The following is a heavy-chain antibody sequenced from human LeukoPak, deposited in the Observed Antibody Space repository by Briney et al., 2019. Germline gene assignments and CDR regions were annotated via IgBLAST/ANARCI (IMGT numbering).Heavy chain of an antibody. CDR2: VSNSGSST. J-gene: IGHJ4*02. Sequence: GGSLRLSCAASGVTFSSYAMSWVRQAPGKGLEWVSAVSNSGSSTYYADSVKGRFTISRDNSKNTLYLQMNSLRPEDTAVYYCAKESSYYDFWGGYYSDYWGQGTLVTVSS. CDR1: GVTFSSYA. V-gene: IGHV3-23*01. CDR3: AKESSYYDFWGGYYSDY. D-gene: IGHD3-3*01.